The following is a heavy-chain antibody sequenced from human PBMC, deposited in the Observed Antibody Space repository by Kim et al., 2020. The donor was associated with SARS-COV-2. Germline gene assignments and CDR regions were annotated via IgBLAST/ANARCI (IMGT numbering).Heavy chain of an antibody. CDR2: IRSKANSYAT. D-gene: IGHD1-26*01. CDR3: TRPTWEGATTFVDY. CDR1: GFTFSGSA. J-gene: IGHJ4*02. Sequence: GGSLRLSCAASGFTFSGSAMHWVRQASGKGLEWVGRIRSKANSYATAYAASVKGRFTIPRDDSKNTAYLQMNSLKTEDTAVYYCTRPTWEGATTFVDYWGQGTLVTVSS. V-gene: IGHV3-73*01.